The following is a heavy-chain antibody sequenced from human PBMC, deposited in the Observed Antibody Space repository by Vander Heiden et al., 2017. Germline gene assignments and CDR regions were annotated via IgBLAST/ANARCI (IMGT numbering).Heavy chain of an antibody. Sequence: QVQLVESGGGVVQPGRSLRLSCAASGFTFSTYGMHWARQAPGKGLEWVAVISYDGSNKYYADSVKGRFTISRDNSKNTLYLQMNSLRAEDTAVYYCAKDRRFEVVTAIRVDYWGQGTLVTVSS. CDR2: ISYDGSNK. CDR1: GFTFSTYG. D-gene: IGHD2-21*02. CDR3: AKDRRFEVVTAIRVDY. V-gene: IGHV3-30*18. J-gene: IGHJ4*02.